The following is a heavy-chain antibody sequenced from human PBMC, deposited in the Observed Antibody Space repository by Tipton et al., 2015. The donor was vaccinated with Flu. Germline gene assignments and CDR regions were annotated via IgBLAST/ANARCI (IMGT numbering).Heavy chain of an antibody. J-gene: IGHJ6*02. CDR3: ARDQGFGDGMTYDYYDMDV. CDR1: GGSISSGGAY. V-gene: IGHV4-31*03. D-gene: IGHD3-10*01. CDR2: IYYSGST. Sequence: LSLTCSVSGGSISSGGAYWSWIRQHPGKGLEWIGCIYYSGSTYYNPSLENRVTISVDTSNNQFSLKLNSVTAADTAVYYCARDQGFGDGMTYDYYDMDVWGQGTTVTVSS.